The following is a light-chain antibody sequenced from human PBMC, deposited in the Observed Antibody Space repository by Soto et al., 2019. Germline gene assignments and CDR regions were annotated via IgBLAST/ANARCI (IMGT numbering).Light chain of an antibody. Sequence: QSALTQPPSASGSPGQSVTISCTGTSSDVGGYNYVSWYQQHPGKAPKLMIYDVSKRPSGVPDRFSGSKSGNTASLTISGLQAEDEADYYCYSYAGSSYVFGTGTKVTVL. CDR2: DVS. CDR1: SSDVGGYNY. J-gene: IGLJ1*01. CDR3: YSYAGSSYV. V-gene: IGLV2-8*01.